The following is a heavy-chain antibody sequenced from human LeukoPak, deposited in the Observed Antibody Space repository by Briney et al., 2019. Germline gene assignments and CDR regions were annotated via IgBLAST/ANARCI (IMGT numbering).Heavy chain of an antibody. Sequence: SQTLSLTCTISGDSVSSNSAAWNWIRQSPSRGPEWLGRTYYRSKWYTDYALSVKSRIAINPDTSKNQFSLQLNSVTPEDTAVYYCARGYGYYFDYWGQGTLVTVSP. CDR3: ARGYGYYFDY. D-gene: IGHD5-18*01. V-gene: IGHV6-1*01. CDR1: GDSVSSNSAA. CDR2: TYYRSKWYT. J-gene: IGHJ4*02.